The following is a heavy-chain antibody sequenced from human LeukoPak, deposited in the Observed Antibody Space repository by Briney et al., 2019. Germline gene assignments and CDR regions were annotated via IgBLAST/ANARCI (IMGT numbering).Heavy chain of an antibody. J-gene: IGHJ3*02. CDR2: ISWSGTTI. Sequence: GGSLRLSCAASGFTFSSYEMNWVRQAPGKGLEWVSYISWSGTTIYYADSVKGRFTLSRDNAKNSLYLQMNSLRGEDTAVYYCARGRFGGLVDGFENWGQGTMVTVSS. D-gene: IGHD3-16*01. CDR1: GFTFSSYE. CDR3: ARGRFGGLVDGFEN. V-gene: IGHV3-48*03.